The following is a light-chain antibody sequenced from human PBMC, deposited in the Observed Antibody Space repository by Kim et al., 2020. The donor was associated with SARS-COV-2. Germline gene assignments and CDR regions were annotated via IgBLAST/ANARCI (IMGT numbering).Light chain of an antibody. Sequence: GQRVTISCTGSSANIGAGYDVHWYQHLPGTAPKLLIYGNNNRPSGVPDRFSGSKSGTSASLAITGLQAEDEADYYCQSYDTSVRGVFGGGTKLTVL. J-gene: IGLJ2*01. V-gene: IGLV1-40*01. CDR2: GNN. CDR1: SANIGAGYD. CDR3: QSYDTSVRGV.